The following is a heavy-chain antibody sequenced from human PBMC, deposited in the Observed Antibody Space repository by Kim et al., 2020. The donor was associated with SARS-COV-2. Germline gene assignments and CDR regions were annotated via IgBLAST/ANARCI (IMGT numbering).Heavy chain of an antibody. CDR3: ARQGGWLFSDAFDI. V-gene: IGHV4-59*08. Sequence: TPSRRSRGTLSVDTSKNQFSLKLSSVTAADTAVYYCARQGGWLFSDAFDIWGQGTMVTVSS. D-gene: IGHD3-22*01. J-gene: IGHJ3*02.